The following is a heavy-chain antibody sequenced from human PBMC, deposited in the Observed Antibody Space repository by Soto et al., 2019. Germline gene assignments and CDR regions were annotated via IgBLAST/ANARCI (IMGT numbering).Heavy chain of an antibody. CDR2: ISAYNGNT. CDR1: GYTFTSYG. J-gene: IGHJ4*02. CDR3: ARDHGGDIVVVPADMINDY. Sequence: ASVKVSCKASGYTFTSYGINWVRQAPGQGIEWRGWISAYNGNTNYAQKLQGRVTMTTDTSTSTAYMELRSLRSDDTAVYYCARDHGGDIVVVPADMINDYWGQGTLVTVSS. D-gene: IGHD2-2*01. V-gene: IGHV1-18*01.